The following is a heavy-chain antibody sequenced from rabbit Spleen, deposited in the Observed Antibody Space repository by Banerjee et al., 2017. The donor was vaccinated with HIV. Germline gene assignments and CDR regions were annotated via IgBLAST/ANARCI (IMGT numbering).Heavy chain of an antibody. D-gene: IGHD1-1*01. CDR1: GFPFRNKAA. Sequence: QEQLQESGGGLVKPEGPLTSTCKASGFPFRNKAAMGWVRQAPGKGLEWIACINVVTGKSVYARWATGRFTMSRTSSTTVTLQMTSQTAADTATYFCARDLVGVIGWNFGLWGQGTLVTVS. V-gene: IGHV1S45*01. J-gene: IGHJ3*01. CDR2: INVVTGKS. CDR3: ARDLVGVIGWNFGL.